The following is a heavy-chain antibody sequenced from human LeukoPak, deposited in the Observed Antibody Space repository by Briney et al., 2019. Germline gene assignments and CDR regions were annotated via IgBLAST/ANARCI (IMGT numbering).Heavy chain of an antibody. CDR3: ARRAGDYSHPYDY. V-gene: IGHV3-53*01. CDR2: IYSGGNT. CDR1: GFTVSGNS. Sequence: GGSLRLSCTVSGFTVSGNSMSWVRQAPGKGLEWVSFIYSGGNTHYSDSVKGRFTISRDNSKNTLYLQMNSLRAEDTAVYYCARRAGDYSHPYDYWGQGTLVTVSS. J-gene: IGHJ4*02. D-gene: IGHD3-22*01.